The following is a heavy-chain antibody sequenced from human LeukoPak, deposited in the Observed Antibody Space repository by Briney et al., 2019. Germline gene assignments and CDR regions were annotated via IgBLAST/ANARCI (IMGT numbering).Heavy chain of an antibody. CDR1: GGSFSGYY. Sequence: PSETLSLTCAVYGGSFSGYYWSWIRQPPGKGLEWIGYIYYSGSTNYNPSLKSRVTISVDTSKNQFSLKLSSVTAADTAVYYCARGPDSSGYHYFTTRHKHAFDIWGQGTMVTVSS. CDR2: IYYSGST. D-gene: IGHD3-22*01. J-gene: IGHJ3*02. V-gene: IGHV4-59*01. CDR3: ARGPDSSGYHYFTTRHKHAFDI.